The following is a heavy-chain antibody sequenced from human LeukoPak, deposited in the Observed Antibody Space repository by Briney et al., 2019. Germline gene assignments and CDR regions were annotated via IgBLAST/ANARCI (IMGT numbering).Heavy chain of an antibody. V-gene: IGHV3-30*04. CDR3: ARGSSTGTLSLWFGP. CDR1: GFTFSSYA. D-gene: IGHD1-14*01. CDR2: ISYDGSNK. J-gene: IGHJ5*02. Sequence: GGSLRLSCAASGFTFSSYAMHWVRQAPGKGLEWVAVISYDGSNKYYADSVKGRFTISRDNSKNTLYLQMNSLRAEDTAVYYCARGSSTGTLSLWFGPWGQGTLVTVSS.